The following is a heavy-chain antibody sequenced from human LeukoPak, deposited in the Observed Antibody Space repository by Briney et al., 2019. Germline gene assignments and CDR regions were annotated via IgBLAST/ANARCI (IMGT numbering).Heavy chain of an antibody. CDR2: ISGSGGRT. V-gene: IGHV3-23*01. Sequence: PGGSLRLSCAASGFSFGSYAMTWVRQAPGKGLEWVSAISGSGGRTYYADSVKGRFTISRDNSKNTLYLQLNSLRVEDTAVYYCAKPPRFGELSVEGPMDIWGQGTMVTVSS. D-gene: IGHD3-10*01. CDR3: AKPPRFGELSVEGPMDI. CDR1: GFSFGSYA. J-gene: IGHJ3*02.